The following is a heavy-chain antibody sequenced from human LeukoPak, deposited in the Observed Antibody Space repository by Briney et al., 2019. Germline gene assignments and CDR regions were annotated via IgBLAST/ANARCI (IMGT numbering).Heavy chain of an antibody. CDR1: AYTFTSYS. J-gene: IGHJ5*02. D-gene: IGHD3-10*01. CDR2: INPSSDST. V-gene: IGHV1-46*01. CDR3: ARDDFGSGINWFDP. Sequence: ASVTVSCKASAYTFTSYSMHCVRQAPGQGLEWMGMINPSSDSTSYAQKYQGRVTMTRDKSTSTVYMELSSLRSEDTALYYCARDDFGSGINWFDPWGQGTLVTVSS.